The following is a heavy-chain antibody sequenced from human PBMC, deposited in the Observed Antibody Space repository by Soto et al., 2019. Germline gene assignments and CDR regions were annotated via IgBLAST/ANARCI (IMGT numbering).Heavy chain of an antibody. CDR3: ARDVTEHLTLTTVTSAGKGGYFQH. CDR1: GFTFSSYS. D-gene: IGHD4-17*01. CDR2: ISSSSSYI. Sequence: GGSLRLSCAASGFTFSSYSMNWVRQAPGKGLEWVSSISSSSSYIYYADSVKGRFTISRDNAKNSLYLQMNSLRAEDTAVYYCARDVTEHLTLTTVTSAGKGGYFQHWGQGTLVTVSS. J-gene: IGHJ1*01. V-gene: IGHV3-21*01.